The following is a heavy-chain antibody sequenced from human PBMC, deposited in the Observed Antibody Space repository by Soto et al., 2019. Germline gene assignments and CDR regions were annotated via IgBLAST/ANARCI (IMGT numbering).Heavy chain of an antibody. CDR2: IYYSGST. V-gene: IGHV4-59*01. CDR3: ARGEYYDFWSGYWD. Sequence: QVQLQESGPGLVKPSETLSLTCTVSGGSISSYYWSWIRQPPGKGLAWIGYIYYSGSTNYDPSLKSRVTISVDTSKNQFSLKLSSVTAADTAVYYCARGEYYDFWSGYWDWGQGTLVTVSS. D-gene: IGHD3-3*01. J-gene: IGHJ4*02. CDR1: GGSISSYY.